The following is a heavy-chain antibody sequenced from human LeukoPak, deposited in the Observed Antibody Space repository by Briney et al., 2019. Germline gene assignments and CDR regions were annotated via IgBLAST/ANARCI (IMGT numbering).Heavy chain of an antibody. J-gene: IGHJ4*02. V-gene: IGHV1-69*04. CDR1: GGTFNSYG. D-gene: IGHD4-17*01. Sequence: SVKVSCKASGGTFNSYGINWVRQAPGQELQWMGRIIPILGIGNYPQKFQGRVTITADKSTSTAYMELSSLRSEDTAVYYCARERTAVTKLTQQISEFAYWGQGSLVTVSA. CDR2: IIPILGIG. CDR3: ARERTAVTKLTQQISEFAY.